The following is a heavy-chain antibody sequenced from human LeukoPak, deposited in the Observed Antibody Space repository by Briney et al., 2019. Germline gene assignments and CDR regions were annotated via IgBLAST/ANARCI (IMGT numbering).Heavy chain of an antibody. J-gene: IGHJ6*02. Sequence: PGGSLRLSCVASGFTFSSYGMHWVRQAPGKGLEWVAVTWYDGSNKYYADSVKGRFTISRDNSKNTLYLQMNSLRAEDTAVYYCAKDRATVTTVFATDGMDVWGQGTTVTVSS. V-gene: IGHV3-33*06. CDR1: GFTFSSYG. CDR3: AKDRATVTTVFATDGMDV. D-gene: IGHD4-11*01. CDR2: TWYDGSNK.